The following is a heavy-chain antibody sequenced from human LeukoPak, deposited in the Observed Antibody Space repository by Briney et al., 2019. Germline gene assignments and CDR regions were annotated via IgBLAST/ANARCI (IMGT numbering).Heavy chain of an antibody. V-gene: IGHV4-39*07. CDR3: ARTYYYDRAAYY. CDR2: INHSGST. D-gene: IGHD3-22*01. CDR1: GGSISSSSYY. Sequence: SETLSLTCTVSGGSISSSSYYWGWIRQPPGKGLEWIGEINHSGSTNYNPSLKSRVTISVDTSKNQFSLKLSSVTAADTAVYYCARTYYYDRAAYYWGQGTLVTVSS. J-gene: IGHJ4*02.